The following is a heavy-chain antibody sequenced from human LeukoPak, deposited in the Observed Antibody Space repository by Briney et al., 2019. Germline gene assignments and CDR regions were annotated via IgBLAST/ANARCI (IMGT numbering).Heavy chain of an antibody. CDR2: IIPIFGTA. J-gene: IGHJ5*02. D-gene: IGHD6-19*01. Sequence: SVKVSCKASGGTFSSYAISWVRQVPGQGLEWMGGIIPIFGTANYAQKFQGRVTITADESTSTAYMELSSLRSEDTAVYYCARDQGGMAVAVVWFDPWGQGTLVTVSS. V-gene: IGHV1-69*01. CDR3: ARDQGGMAVAVVWFDP. CDR1: GGTFSSYA.